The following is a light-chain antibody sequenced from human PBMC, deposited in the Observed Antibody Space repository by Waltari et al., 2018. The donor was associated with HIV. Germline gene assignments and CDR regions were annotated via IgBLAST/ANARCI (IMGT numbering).Light chain of an antibody. CDR3: QQYENWPYT. J-gene: IGKJ2*01. Sequence: EMVMTQSPATLSVSPGERATLSCRASQSVGSKLAWYQQKPGQAPRLLIYGASSRATGVSARFRGSGSGTEFTLTVSSLESEDFAVYYCQQYENWPYTFGQGTKLEIK. CDR1: QSVGSK. V-gene: IGKV3-15*01. CDR2: GAS.